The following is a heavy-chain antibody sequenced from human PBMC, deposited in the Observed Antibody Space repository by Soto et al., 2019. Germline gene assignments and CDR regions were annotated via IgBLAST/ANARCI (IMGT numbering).Heavy chain of an antibody. CDR2: IKQDGSEK. D-gene: IGHD6-13*01. V-gene: IGHV3-7*04. CDR3: ARTDTGIAASGHQLYYFDY. J-gene: IGHJ4*02. Sequence: APGKGLEWVANIKQDGSEKYYVDSVKGRFTISRDNAKNSLYLQMNSLRAEDTAVYYCARTDTGIAASGHQLYYFDYWGQGTLVTVSS.